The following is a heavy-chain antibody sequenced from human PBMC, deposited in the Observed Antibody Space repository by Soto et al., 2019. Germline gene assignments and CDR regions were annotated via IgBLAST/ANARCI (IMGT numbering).Heavy chain of an antibody. V-gene: IGHV3-23*01. CDR2: ISGSGGST. J-gene: IGHJ4*02. CDR1: GFTFSSYA. CDR3: AKDRSLWFGEFYLDY. Sequence: LRLSCAASGFTFSSYAMSWVRQAPGKGLEWVSAISGSGGSTYYADSVKGRFTISRDNSKNTLYLQMNSLRAEDTAVYYCAKDRSLWFGEFYLDYWGQGTLVTVSS. D-gene: IGHD3-10*01.